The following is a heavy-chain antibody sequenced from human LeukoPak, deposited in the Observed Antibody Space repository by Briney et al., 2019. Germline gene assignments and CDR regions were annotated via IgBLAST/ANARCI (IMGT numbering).Heavy chain of an antibody. CDR3: ARGSYGSGSSRRRFDYYYGMDV. D-gene: IGHD3-10*01. CDR2: VSDDGSNK. V-gene: IGHV3-30-3*01. Sequence: PWETLSLTCAVSGFTVSSNRESWICIGQAQGLGLVSVVSDDGSNKYYADSVKGRFTISRDNSKNTLYLQMNSLRAEVTAVYYCARGSYGSGSSRRRFDYYYGMDVWGQGTTVTVSS. J-gene: IGHJ6*02. CDR1: GFTVSSNR.